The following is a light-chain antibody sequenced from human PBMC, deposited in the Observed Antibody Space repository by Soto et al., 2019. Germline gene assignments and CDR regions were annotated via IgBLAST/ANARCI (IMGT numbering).Light chain of an antibody. CDR1: QSLLHSSNNKNY. CDR3: QQYYSSPLT. CDR2: WAS. Sequence: DIVMTQSPDYLAVSLGERATINCKSSQSLLHSSNNKNYLAWYQQKPGQPPKLLIYWASTRESGVPDRFSGSGSGTDFTLTISSLQAEDVAVYYCQQYYSSPLTFGGGTKVEIK. V-gene: IGKV4-1*01. J-gene: IGKJ4*01.